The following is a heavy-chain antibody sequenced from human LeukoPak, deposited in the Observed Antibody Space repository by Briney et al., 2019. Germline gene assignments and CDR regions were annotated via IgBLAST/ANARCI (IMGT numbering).Heavy chain of an antibody. CDR2: ISGSGGST. V-gene: IGHV3-23*01. J-gene: IGHJ4*02. Sequence: PGGSLRLSCAASGFTFSSYAMNWVRQAPGKGLEWVSAISGSGGSTHYADSVKGRFTISRDNSKNTLYLQMNSLRAEDTAVYYCARDGVVAAAMSYYFDYWGQGTLVTVSS. CDR3: ARDGVVAAAMSYYFDY. CDR1: GFTFSSYA. D-gene: IGHD2-2*01.